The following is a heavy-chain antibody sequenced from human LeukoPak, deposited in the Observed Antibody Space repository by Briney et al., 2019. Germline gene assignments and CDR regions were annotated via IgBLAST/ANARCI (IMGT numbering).Heavy chain of an antibody. V-gene: IGHV3-74*01. CDR2: INSDGSST. Sequence: GGSLRLSCAASGFTFSSYWMHWVRQAPGKGLVWVSRINSDGSSTSYADSVKGRFTISRDNAKNTLYLQMNSLRAEDTAVYYCAKGHVYYDSSGDFDYWGQGTLVTVSS. D-gene: IGHD3-22*01. CDR3: AKGHVYYDSSGDFDY. CDR1: GFTFSSYW. J-gene: IGHJ4*02.